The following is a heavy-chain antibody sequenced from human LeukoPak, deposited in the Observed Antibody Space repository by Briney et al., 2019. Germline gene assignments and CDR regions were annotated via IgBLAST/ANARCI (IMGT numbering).Heavy chain of an antibody. CDR3: AKKGISAADTFDY. D-gene: IGHD6-13*01. CDR2: ISGIGVGT. CDR1: GFTFSTYV. J-gene: IGHJ4*02. Sequence: GGSLRLSCAASGFTFSTYVMSWVRQAPGKGLEWVSTISGIGVGTYYADSVKGRFTISRDNSKNTQYLQMNSLRAEDTAVYYCAKKGISAADTFDYWGQGTLVTVSS. V-gene: IGHV3-23*01.